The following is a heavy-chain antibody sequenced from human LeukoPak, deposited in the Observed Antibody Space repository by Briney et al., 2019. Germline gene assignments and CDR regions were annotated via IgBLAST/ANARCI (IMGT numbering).Heavy chain of an antibody. J-gene: IGHJ4*02. CDR2: ISGSSGSI. CDR3: AKEVRMYYGDTLGLDY. Sequence: GGSLRLSCAASGLTFSTYAMTWVRQAPGKGLVWVSGISGSSGSIYYADSVKGRFTISRDNSKNTVYLQMNSLRAEDTALYYCAKEVRMYYGDTLGLDYWGQGPLVTVSS. V-gene: IGHV3-23*01. D-gene: IGHD4-17*01. CDR1: GLTFSTYA.